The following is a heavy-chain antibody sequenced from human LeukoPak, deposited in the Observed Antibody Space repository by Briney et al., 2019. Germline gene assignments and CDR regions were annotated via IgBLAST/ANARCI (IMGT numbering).Heavy chain of an antibody. Sequence: SETLSLTCAVYGGSFSGYYWSWIRQPPGKGLEWIGEINHSGSTNYNPSLKSRVTISVDTSKNQFSLKLSSVTAADTAVYYCARRVVAGTFDYWGQGTLVTVSS. D-gene: IGHD6-19*01. CDR1: GGSFSGYY. CDR2: INHSGST. J-gene: IGHJ4*02. CDR3: ARRVVAGTFDY. V-gene: IGHV4-34*01.